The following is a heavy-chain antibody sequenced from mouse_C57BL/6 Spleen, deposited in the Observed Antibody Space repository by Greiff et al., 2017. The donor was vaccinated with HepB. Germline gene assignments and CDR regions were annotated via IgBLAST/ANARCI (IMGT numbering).Heavy chain of an antibody. CDR3: ARELRYGYDEGYFDY. V-gene: IGHV5-16*01. J-gene: IGHJ2*01. CDR1: GFTFSDYY. Sequence: EVNVVESEGGLVQPGSSMKLSCTASGFTFSDYYMAWVRQVPEKGLEWVANINYDGSSTYYLDSLKSRFIISRDNAKNILYLQMSSLKSEDTATYYCARELRYGYDEGYFDYWGQGTTLTVSS. D-gene: IGHD2-2*01. CDR2: INYDGSST.